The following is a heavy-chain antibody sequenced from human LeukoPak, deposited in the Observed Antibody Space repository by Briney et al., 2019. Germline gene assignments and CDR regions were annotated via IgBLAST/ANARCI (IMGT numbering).Heavy chain of an antibody. CDR3: ARGKTYYDISKDAFDI. D-gene: IGHD3-22*01. CDR1: GGSISSSSYY. J-gene: IGHJ3*02. CDR2: IYYSGST. V-gene: IGHV4-39*07. Sequence: MTSETLSLTCTVSGGSISSSSYYWGWIRQPPGKGLEWIGSIYYSGSTNYNPSLKSRVTISVDTSKNQFSLKLSSVTAADTAVYYCARGKTYYDISKDAFDIWGQGTMVTVSS.